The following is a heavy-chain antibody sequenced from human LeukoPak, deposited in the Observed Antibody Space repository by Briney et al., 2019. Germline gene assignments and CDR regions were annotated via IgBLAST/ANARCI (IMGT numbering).Heavy chain of an antibody. CDR3: ARGGYYYDSSGYYFEDY. D-gene: IGHD3-22*01. J-gene: IGHJ4*02. CDR1: GFTFSSYE. Sequence: GGSLRLSCAASGFTFSSYEMNWVRQAPGKGLEWVSYISSSGSTIYYADSVKGRFTISRDNAKNSLYLQMNSLRAEDTAVYYCARGGYYYDSSGYYFEDYWGQGTLVTVSS. V-gene: IGHV3-48*03. CDR2: ISSSGSTI.